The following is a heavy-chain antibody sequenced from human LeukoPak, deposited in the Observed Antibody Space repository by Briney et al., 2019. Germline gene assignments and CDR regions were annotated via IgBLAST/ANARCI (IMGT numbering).Heavy chain of an antibody. D-gene: IGHD6-19*01. CDR1: GGSISSYY. V-gene: IGHV4-4*07. CDR2: IYTSGRT. CDR3: ARVHSSGWYGTTDAFDI. J-gene: IGHJ3*02. Sequence: SQTLSLTCTVSGGSISSYYWSWIRQPAGKGLEWIGRIYTSGRTNYNPSLKSRVTMSVDTSKNQFSLKLSSVTAADTAVYYCARVHSSGWYGTTDAFDIWGQGTMVTVYS.